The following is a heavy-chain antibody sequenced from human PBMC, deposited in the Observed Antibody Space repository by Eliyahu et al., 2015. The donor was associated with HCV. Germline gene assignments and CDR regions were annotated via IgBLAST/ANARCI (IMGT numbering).Heavy chain of an antibody. CDR3: ARFGGARRRILPAAIVNWFDP. Sequence: QVQLQQWGAGLLKPSETLSLTCAVYGGSFSGYYXXWIRQPPGKGLEWIGEINHSGRTNYNPSLKSRVTISVDTSKNQFSLKLSSVTAADTAVYYCARFGGARRRILPAAIVNWFDPWGQGTLVTVSS. V-gene: IGHV4-34*01. J-gene: IGHJ5*02. D-gene: IGHD2-2*01. CDR2: INHSGRT. CDR1: GGSFSGYY.